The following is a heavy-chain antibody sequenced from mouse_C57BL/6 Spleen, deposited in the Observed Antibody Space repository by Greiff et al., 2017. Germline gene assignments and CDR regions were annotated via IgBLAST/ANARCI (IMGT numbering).Heavy chain of an antibody. CDR2: IYPGDGDT. V-gene: IGHV1-82*01. D-gene: IGHD2-5*01. Sequence: VQLQQSGPELVKPGASVKISCKASGYAFSSSWMNWVKQRPGKGLEWIGRIYPGDGDTNYNGKFKGKATLTADKSSSTAYMQLSSLTSEDSAVYFCARDSNIAYWCQGTLVTVSA. CDR3: ARDSNIAY. J-gene: IGHJ3*01. CDR1: GYAFSSSW.